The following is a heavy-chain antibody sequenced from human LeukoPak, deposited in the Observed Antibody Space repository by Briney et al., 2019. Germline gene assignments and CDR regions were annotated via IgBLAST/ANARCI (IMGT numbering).Heavy chain of an antibody. J-gene: IGHJ4*02. CDR1: GYTFTGYY. CDR3: ARVYVDGLEHIGFYY. V-gene: IGHV1-2*02. Sequence: ASAKVSCKASGYTFTGYYMHWVRQAPGQGLEWMGWINPNSGGTNYAQKFPGRVTTTRDTPIITACKVLSRLMSADPAVFYCARVYVDGLEHIGFYYWGQGTLVTVSS. D-gene: IGHD1/OR15-1a*01. CDR2: INPNSGGT.